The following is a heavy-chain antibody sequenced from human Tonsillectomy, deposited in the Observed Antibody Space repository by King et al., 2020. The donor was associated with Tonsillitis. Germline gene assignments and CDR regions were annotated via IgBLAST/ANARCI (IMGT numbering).Heavy chain of an antibody. CDR2: MNPNSGNT. Sequence: QLVQSGAEVKKPGASVKVSCKASGYTFTSYDINWVRQASGQGLEWMGWMNPNSGNTSYAQKFQGRVTMTRNTSISTAYMELSSLRSEDTAVYYCARRQPAARVMDVWGQGTTVTVSS. V-gene: IGHV1-8*01. D-gene: IGHD2-2*01. CDR3: ARRQPAARVMDV. CDR1: GYTFTSYD. J-gene: IGHJ6*02.